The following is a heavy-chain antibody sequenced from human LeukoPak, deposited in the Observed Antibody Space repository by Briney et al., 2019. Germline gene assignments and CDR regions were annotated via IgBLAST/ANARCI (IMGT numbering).Heavy chain of an antibody. V-gene: IGHV5-10-1*01. CDR2: IDPSDSYT. CDR3: AAARITIFGVVITLGY. J-gene: IGHJ4*02. D-gene: IGHD3-3*01. Sequence: GESLKISCKGSGYSFTSYWISWVRRMPGKGLEWMGRIDPSDSYTNYSPSFQGHVTISADKSISTAYLQWSSLKASDTAMYYCAAARITIFGVVITLGYWGQGTLVTVSS. CDR1: GYSFTSYW.